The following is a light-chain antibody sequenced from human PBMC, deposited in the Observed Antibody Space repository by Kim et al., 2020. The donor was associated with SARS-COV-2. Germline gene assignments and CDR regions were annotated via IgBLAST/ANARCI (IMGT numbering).Light chain of an antibody. CDR1: QSVSSS. J-gene: IGKJ1*01. V-gene: IGKV3-15*01. CDR2: GAS. Sequence: EIVMTQSPATLSVSPGERATLSCRASQSVSSSLVWYQQRPGQAPKLLIYGASTRATGIPARFSGSGSGTEFTLTIDSLQSEDFALYYCQQYDNWWTFGQGTKVDIK. CDR3: QQYDNWWT.